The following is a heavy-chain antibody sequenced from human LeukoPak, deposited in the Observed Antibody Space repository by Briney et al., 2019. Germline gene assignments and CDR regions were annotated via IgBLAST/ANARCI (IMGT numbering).Heavy chain of an antibody. CDR3: ATLGPRLADLSFDC. CDR2: IFHSGTA. Sequence: SETLSLTCTVSGASLSNAGFYWSWVRHRPGKGLDWIGYIFHSGTAYYDSSLKSRLTISIDASKQQFSMSLTSVTAADTAVYYCATLGPRLADLSFDCWGHGILVTVSS. J-gene: IGHJ4*01. V-gene: IGHV4-31*03. CDR1: GASLSNAGFY. D-gene: IGHD3-16*02.